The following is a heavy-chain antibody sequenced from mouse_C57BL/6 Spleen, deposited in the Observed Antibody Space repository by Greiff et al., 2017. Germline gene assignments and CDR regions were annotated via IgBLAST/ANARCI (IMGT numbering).Heavy chain of an antibody. D-gene: IGHD1-1*01. J-gene: IGHJ4*01. CDR3: ARVGYYGSRSAMDY. CDR2: IYPRSGNT. Sequence: QVQLQQSGAELARPGASVKLSCKASGYTFTSYGISWVKQRTGQGLEWIGEIYPRSGNTYYNEKFKGKATLTADKSSSTAYMELRSLTSEDSAVYFCARVGYYGSRSAMDYWGQGTSVTVSS. V-gene: IGHV1-81*01. CDR1: GYTFTSYG.